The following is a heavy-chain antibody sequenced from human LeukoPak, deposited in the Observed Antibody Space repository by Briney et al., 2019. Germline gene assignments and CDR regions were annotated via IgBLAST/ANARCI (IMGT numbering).Heavy chain of an antibody. Sequence: PGGSLRLSCAASGFTFSSYEMNWVRQAPGKGLEWVSYISSSGSTIYYADSVKGRFTISRDNSKNTLYLQMNSLRAEDTAVYYCAKVGGYLYYFDYWGQGTLVTVSS. CDR3: AKVGGYLYYFDY. V-gene: IGHV3-48*03. J-gene: IGHJ4*02. CDR2: ISSSGSTI. CDR1: GFTFSSYE. D-gene: IGHD5-18*01.